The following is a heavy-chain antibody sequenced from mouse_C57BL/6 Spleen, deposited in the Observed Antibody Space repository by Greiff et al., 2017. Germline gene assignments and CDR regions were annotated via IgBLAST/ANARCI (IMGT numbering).Heavy chain of an antibody. CDR2: IDPSDSYT. CDR1: GYTFTSYW. V-gene: IGHV1-59*01. J-gene: IGHJ2*01. Sequence: QVQLQQPGAELVRPGTSVKLSCKASGYTFTSYWMHWVKQRPGQGLEWIGVIDPSDSYTNYNQKFKGKATLTVDTSSSTAYMQLSSLTSEDSAVYYCARDYDPRGRYYFDYWGQGTTLTVSS. D-gene: IGHD2-4*01. CDR3: ARDYDPRGRYYFDY.